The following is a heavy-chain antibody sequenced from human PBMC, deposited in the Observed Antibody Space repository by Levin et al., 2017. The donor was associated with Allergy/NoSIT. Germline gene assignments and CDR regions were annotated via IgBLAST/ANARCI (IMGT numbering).Heavy chain of an antibody. Sequence: ASVKVSCAASGFTFSSYWMHWVRQAPGKGLVWVSRINSDGSSTSYADSVKGRFTISRDNAKNTLYLQMNSLRAEDTAVYYCASLGDYTNWGQGTLVTVSS. CDR3: ASLGDYTN. V-gene: IGHV3-74*01. J-gene: IGHJ4*02. CDR2: INSDGSST. D-gene: IGHD2-2*02. CDR1: GFTFSSYW.